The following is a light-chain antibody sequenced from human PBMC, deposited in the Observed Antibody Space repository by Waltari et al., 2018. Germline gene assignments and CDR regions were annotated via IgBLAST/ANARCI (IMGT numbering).Light chain of an antibody. CDR1: SNNVGYEG. V-gene: IGLV10-54*04. CDR2: RNN. CDR3: SAWDSSLSAWV. J-gene: IGLJ3*02. Sequence: QAGLPQPPSVSKGLRQTATLTCTGNSNNVGYEGAAWVQQHQGQPPKLLVDRNNNRPSGISERFSVFRSGNTASLTVTGLQPEDEADYYCSAWDSSLSAWVFAGGTKLTVL.